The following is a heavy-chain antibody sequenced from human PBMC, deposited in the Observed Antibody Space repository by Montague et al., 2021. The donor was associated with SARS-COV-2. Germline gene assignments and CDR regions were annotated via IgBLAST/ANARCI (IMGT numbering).Heavy chain of an antibody. J-gene: IGHJ5*02. V-gene: IGHV4-59*01. CDR2: IYYSGST. Sequence: SETLSLTCTVSGGSISSYYWSWIRQPPGKGLEWTGYIYYSGSTNYNPSLKSRVTISVDTSKNQFSLKLSSVTAADTAVYYCARDGSGSYYNVHQNWFDPWGQGTLVTVSS. D-gene: IGHD3-10*01. CDR3: ARDGSGSYYNVHQNWFDP. CDR1: GGSISSYY.